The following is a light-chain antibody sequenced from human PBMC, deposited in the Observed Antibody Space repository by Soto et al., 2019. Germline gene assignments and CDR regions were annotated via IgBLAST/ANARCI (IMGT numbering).Light chain of an antibody. V-gene: IGKV3-11*01. CDR1: QSVSSY. Sequence: EIVLTQSRAPLSLSPGERGTLSCRASQSVSSYLAWYQQKPGQAPRLLIYDASNRATGIPARFSGSVSGADFTLTISSLQSEDFAVYYCQQYNKWPPYTFGQGTKVDIK. CDR2: DAS. J-gene: IGKJ2*01. CDR3: QQYNKWPPYT.